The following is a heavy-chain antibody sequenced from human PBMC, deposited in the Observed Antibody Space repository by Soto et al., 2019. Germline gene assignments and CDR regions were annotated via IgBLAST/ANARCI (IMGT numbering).Heavy chain of an antibody. D-gene: IGHD6-13*01. CDR3: ARDPNPAAAAYYYHYGMDV. Sequence: QVQLVESGGGVVQPGRSLRLSCAASGFTFTSHPMHWVRQAPGKGLEWVAVVSYDGSNKYYADSVKGRFTISRDNSKNTLSLQMNSLRAEDTAVYYCARDPNPAAAAYYYHYGMDVWGQGTTVTVSS. V-gene: IGHV3-30-3*01. J-gene: IGHJ6*02. CDR1: GFTFTSHP. CDR2: VSYDGSNK.